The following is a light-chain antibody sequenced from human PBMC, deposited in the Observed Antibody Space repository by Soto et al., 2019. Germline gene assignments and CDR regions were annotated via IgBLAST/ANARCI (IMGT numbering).Light chain of an antibody. V-gene: IGKV3-20*01. J-gene: IGKJ3*01. CDR2: GAS. CDR3: QQYGRT. Sequence: EIVLTQSPGTLSLSPGERATLSCRASQSVSSSYLAWYQQKPGQAPRLLIYGASSRATGIPDRFSGSGSGTDFTLTISRLEPEDFAVYYCQQYGRTFGPGNKVDIK. CDR1: QSVSSSY.